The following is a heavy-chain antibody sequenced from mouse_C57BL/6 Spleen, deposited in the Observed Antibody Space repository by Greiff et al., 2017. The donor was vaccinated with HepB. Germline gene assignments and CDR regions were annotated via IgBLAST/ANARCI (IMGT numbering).Heavy chain of an antibody. CDR1: GYTFTSYG. CDR3: ARGAAQATSSYYAMDY. CDR2: IYPRSGNT. Sequence: VQLQQSGAELARPGASVKLSCKASGYTFTSYGISWVKQRTGQGLEWIGEIYPRSGNTYYNEKFKGKATLTADKSSSTAYMELRSLTSEDSAVYFCARGAAQATSSYYAMDYWGQGTSVTVSS. J-gene: IGHJ4*01. V-gene: IGHV1-81*01. D-gene: IGHD3-2*02.